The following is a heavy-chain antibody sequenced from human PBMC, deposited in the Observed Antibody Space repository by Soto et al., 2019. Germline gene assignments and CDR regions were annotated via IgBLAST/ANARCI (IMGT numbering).Heavy chain of an antibody. CDR1: GFTLSSYA. CDR2: ISGSGGST. V-gene: IGHV3-23*01. Sequence: GGSLRLSCAASGFTLSSYAMSWVRQAPGKGLEWVSAISGSGGSTYYADSVKGRFTISRDNSKNTLYLQMNSLRAEDTAVYYCAKDSGAVAGLGGGIDYWGQGTLVTVSS. J-gene: IGHJ4*02. CDR3: AKDSGAVAGLGGGIDY. D-gene: IGHD6-19*01.